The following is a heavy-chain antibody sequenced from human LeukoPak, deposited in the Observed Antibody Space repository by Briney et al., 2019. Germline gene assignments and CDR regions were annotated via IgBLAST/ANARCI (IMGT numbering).Heavy chain of an antibody. V-gene: IGHV4-39*01. Sequence: SETLSLTCTVSGDSISRTTYFWDWIRHPPGKGLEWIGNIYNSASTHYNPSLKSRVTISVDTPKNHLSLRLLSVTGADTAISYCARHRRAGYGGYENAFDIWGQGTMVTVSS. J-gene: IGHJ3*02. CDR3: ARHRRAGYGGYENAFDI. CDR2: IYNSAST. D-gene: IGHD5-12*01. CDR1: GDSISRTTYF.